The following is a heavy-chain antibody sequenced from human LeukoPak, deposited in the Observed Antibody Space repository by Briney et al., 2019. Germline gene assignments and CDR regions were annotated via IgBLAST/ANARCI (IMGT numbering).Heavy chain of an antibody. V-gene: IGHV1-69*04. CDR3: ARGGYCSSTSPCYYYGMDV. CDR2: IIPILGIA. J-gene: IGHJ6*02. CDR1: GGTFSSYA. D-gene: IGHD2-2*03. Sequence: SVKVSCKASGGTFSSYAISWVRQAPGQGLEWMGRIIPILGIANYAQKFQGRVTITADKSTGTAYMELSSLGSEDTAVYYCARGGYCSSTSPCYYYGMDVWGQGTTVTVSS.